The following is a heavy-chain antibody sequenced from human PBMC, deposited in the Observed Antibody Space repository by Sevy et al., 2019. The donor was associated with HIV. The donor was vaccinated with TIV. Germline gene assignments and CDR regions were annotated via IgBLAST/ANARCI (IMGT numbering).Heavy chain of an antibody. D-gene: IGHD2-15*01. V-gene: IGHV3-66*01. J-gene: IGHJ6*02. CDR1: GFTVSSDY. Sequence: GGSLRLSCAASGFTVSSDYMTWVRQAPGKGLEWVSVIYSGGTTYYADSVKGRFTISRDNSKNTLDLQMNSLRAEDTAVYYCAREDFVFGNYYGMDVWGQGTTVTVSS. CDR3: AREDFVFGNYYGMDV. CDR2: IYSGGTT.